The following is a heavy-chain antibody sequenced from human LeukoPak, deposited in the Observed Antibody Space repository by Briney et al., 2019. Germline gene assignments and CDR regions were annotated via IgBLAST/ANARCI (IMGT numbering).Heavy chain of an antibody. D-gene: IGHD3-22*01. V-gene: IGHV1-2*02. CDR2: IYPNSGGT. CDR3: ARTLYYYDSSGYELPV. Sequence: ASVKVSCKASGYTLTGYYMHWVRPAPGQGLEWMGWIYPNSGGTNYAQTVQGRVTMTRDTSISTAYMELSRLRSEDTAVYYCARTLYYYDSSGYELPVWGQGTLVTVTS. CDR1: GYTLTGYY. J-gene: IGHJ4*02.